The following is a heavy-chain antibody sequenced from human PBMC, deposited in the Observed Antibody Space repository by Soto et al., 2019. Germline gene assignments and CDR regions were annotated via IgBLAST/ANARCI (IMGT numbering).Heavy chain of an antibody. CDR3: ARGRPVPY. CDR2: VNQDGGEK. CDR1: FTFSSYW. V-gene: IGHV3-7*01. D-gene: IGHD3-10*01. J-gene: IGHJ4*02. Sequence: EVQLVESGGGLVQPGFTFSSYWMSWVRQAPGKGLEWVANVNQDGGEKFYVGSVKGRFTISRDNAMNSLYLQMNSLRAEDTAVYYCARGRPVPYWGQGTLLTVSS.